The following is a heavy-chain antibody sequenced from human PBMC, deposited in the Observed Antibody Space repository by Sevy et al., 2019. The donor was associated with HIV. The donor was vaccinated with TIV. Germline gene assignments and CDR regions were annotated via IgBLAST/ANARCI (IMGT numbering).Heavy chain of an antibody. J-gene: IGHJ5*02. CDR1: DGSFSGYY. CDR3: AQSPPVVVVPGAPSWFDP. CDR2: INESGIT. V-gene: IGHV4-34*01. Sequence: SETLSLTCAVHDGSFSGYYWNWIRQLPGKGMEWIGEINESGITYYNPPLKSRFTISVDTSKKQFSLKLNSVTAADTAVYFCAQSPPVVVVPGAPSWFDPWGQGTLVTVSS. D-gene: IGHD2-2*01.